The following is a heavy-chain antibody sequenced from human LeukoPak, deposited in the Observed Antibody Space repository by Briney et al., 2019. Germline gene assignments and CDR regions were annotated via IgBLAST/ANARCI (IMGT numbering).Heavy chain of an antibody. CDR3: ATRGFSYDIPLGY. V-gene: IGHV3-30*03. CDR2: ISHDGGKI. J-gene: IGHJ4*02. D-gene: IGHD3-22*01. Sequence: GRSLRLSCVASGFTFNTYGMHWVRQAPGKGLEWVAVISHDGGKIYYADYVKGRFTTSRDNSKNTVSLQMNSLRPEDTAVYYCATRGFSYDIPLGYWGRGTLVIVSS. CDR1: GFTFNTYG.